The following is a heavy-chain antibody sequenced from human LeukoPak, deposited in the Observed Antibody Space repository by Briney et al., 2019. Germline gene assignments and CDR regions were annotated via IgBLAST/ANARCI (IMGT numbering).Heavy chain of an antibody. CDR3: ARQIVVVPAAEGSDWFDP. J-gene: IGHJ5*02. CDR1: GYPISSGYY. Sequence: SETLSLTCAVSGYPISSGYYWGWIRQPPGKGLEWIGSIYHSGSTYYNPSLKSRVTISVDTSKNQFSLKLSSVTAADTAVYYCARQIVVVPAAEGSDWFDPWGQGTLVTVSS. V-gene: IGHV4-38-2*01. CDR2: IYHSGST. D-gene: IGHD2-2*01.